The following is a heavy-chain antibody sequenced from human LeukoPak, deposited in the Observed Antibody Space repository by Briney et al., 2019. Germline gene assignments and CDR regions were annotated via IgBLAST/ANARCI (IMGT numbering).Heavy chain of an antibody. J-gene: IGHJ6*04. CDR1: GYTFTGYY. Sequence: ASVKVSCKASGYTFTGYYMHWVRQAPGQGLEWMGWTNPNSGGTNYAQKFQGRVTMTRDTSISTAYMELSRLRSDDTAVYYCARDVYDFWSGYGLFLDVWGKGTTVTVSS. D-gene: IGHD3-3*01. CDR2: TNPNSGGT. CDR3: ARDVYDFWSGYGLFLDV. V-gene: IGHV1-2*02.